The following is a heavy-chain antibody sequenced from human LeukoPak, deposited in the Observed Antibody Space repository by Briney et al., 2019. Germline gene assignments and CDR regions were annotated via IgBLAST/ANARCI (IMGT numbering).Heavy chain of an antibody. J-gene: IGHJ3*02. CDR3: ARSAPTYYYDSSGFDAFDI. CDR1: GGSISSGGYS. D-gene: IGHD3-22*01. CDR2: IYHSGST. V-gene: IGHV4-30-2*01. Sequence: PSQTLSLTCAVSGGSISSGGYSWSWIRQPPGKGLGWIGYIYHSGSTYYNPSLKSRVTISVDRSKNQFSLKLSSVTAADTAVYYCARSAPTYYYDSSGFDAFDIWGQGTMVTVSS.